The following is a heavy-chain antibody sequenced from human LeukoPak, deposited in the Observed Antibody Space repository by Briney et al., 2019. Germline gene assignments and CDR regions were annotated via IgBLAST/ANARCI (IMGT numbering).Heavy chain of an antibody. CDR2: ISVSGRPT. Sequence: VGPLRLSFVASGFTLITHAMNWVRQAPGKEVAWVSAISVSGRPTFFADSVKGRFTISRDNSKNTVYLQINDLRGEDTAVYYFAKSGCTATTLNWFNPWGQGTLVTVYS. J-gene: IGHJ5*02. CDR1: GFTLITHA. V-gene: IGHV3-23*01. CDR3: AKSGCTATTLNWFNP. D-gene: IGHD4-17*01.